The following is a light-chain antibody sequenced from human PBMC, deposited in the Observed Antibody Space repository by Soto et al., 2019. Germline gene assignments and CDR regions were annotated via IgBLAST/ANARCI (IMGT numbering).Light chain of an antibody. Sequence: QSALTQPASVSGSPRQSITISYTGTSSDIGGYNLVSWYQQHPGKAPKLIIYEGSKRPSGVSNRFSGSKSGSTASLTISGLQAEDEADYYCSSYTSSSSSVIFGGGTKLTVL. CDR2: EGS. J-gene: IGLJ2*01. CDR1: SSDIGGYNL. V-gene: IGLV2-23*01. CDR3: SSYTSSSSSVI.